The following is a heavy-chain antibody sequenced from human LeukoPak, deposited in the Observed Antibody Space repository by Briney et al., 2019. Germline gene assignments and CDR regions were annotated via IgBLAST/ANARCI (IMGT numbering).Heavy chain of an antibody. CDR2: ISSSGSTI. CDR1: GFTFSSYE. Sequence: PGGSLRLSCAASGFTFSSYEMNWVRQAPGKGLEWVSYISSSGSTIYYADSVKGRFTISRDNAKNSLHLQMNSLRAEDTAVYYCARGDYGGYYYYYGMDVWGQGTTVTVSS. CDR3: ARGDYGGYYYYYGMDV. D-gene: IGHD4-17*01. J-gene: IGHJ6*02. V-gene: IGHV3-48*03.